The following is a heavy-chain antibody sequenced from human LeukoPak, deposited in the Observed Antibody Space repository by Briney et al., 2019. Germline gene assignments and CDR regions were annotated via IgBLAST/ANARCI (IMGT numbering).Heavy chain of an antibody. D-gene: IGHD3-10*01. CDR2: INWNGGST. CDR1: GFTFDDYG. V-gene: IGHV3-20*04. J-gene: IGHJ4*02. CDR3: AKEGWFGEFTD. Sequence: EGSLRLSCAASGFTFDDYGMSWVRQAPGKGLEWVSGINWNGGSTGYADSVKGRFTISRDNAKNTLYLQMNSLRAEDTAVYYCAKEGWFGEFTDWGQGTLVTVSS.